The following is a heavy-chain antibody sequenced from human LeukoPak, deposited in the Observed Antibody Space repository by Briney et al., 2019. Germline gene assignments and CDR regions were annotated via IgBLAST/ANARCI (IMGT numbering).Heavy chain of an antibody. CDR2: ISPSGDIK. CDR3: ARDLPNYYGSGSYPSDY. D-gene: IGHD3-10*01. CDR1: GFTFSRHG. V-gene: IGHV3-23*01. J-gene: IGHJ4*02. Sequence: GGSLRLSCAASGFTFSRHGMNWVRQAPGKGLEWVSGISPSGDIKYYVDSVKGRFTVSRDNSKNTLYLQINSLRDEDTAVYYCARDLPNYYGSGSYPSDYWGQGTLVTVSS.